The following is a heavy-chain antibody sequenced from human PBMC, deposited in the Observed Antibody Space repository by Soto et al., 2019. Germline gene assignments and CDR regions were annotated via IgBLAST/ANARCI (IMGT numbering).Heavy chain of an antibody. J-gene: IGHJ5*02. D-gene: IGHD3-10*01. CDR2: ISAYNGNT. CDR3: ARGVGSGSYYNQYNWFDP. Sequence: ASVKVSCKASGYTFTNYGISWVRQAPGQGLEWMGWISAYNGNTKYAQKLQGRVTMTTDTSTSTAYMELRSLRSDDTAVYYCARGVGSGSYYNQYNWFDPWGQGTMVTVSS. CDR1: GYTFTNYG. V-gene: IGHV1-18*01.